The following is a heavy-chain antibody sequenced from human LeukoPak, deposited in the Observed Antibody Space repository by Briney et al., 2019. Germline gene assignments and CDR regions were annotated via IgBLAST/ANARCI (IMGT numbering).Heavy chain of an antibody. J-gene: IGHJ4*02. D-gene: IGHD2-2*03. CDR2: ISGSGDRI. V-gene: IGHV3-23*01. CDR1: GFTLNNYA. Sequence: PGGSLRLSCAVSGFTLNNYAMTWVRQAPGKGLEWVSTISGSGDRIYYVESVKGRFTISRDNSKNTLYLQMNSLGAEDTAVYYCARDRLDIIIIPAGNDYWGRGTLVTVSS. CDR3: ARDRLDIIIIPAGNDY.